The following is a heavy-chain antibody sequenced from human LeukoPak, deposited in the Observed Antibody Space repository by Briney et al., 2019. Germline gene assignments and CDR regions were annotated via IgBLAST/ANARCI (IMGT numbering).Heavy chain of an antibody. D-gene: IGHD5-12*01. Sequence: PGGSLRLSCAASGFTFSSYAMSWVRQAPGKGLEWVSAISGSGGSTYYADSVKGRFTISRDNSKNTLYLQMNSLRAEDTAVYYCANPGTERVDKVATASFWGQGTLVTVSS. J-gene: IGHJ4*02. CDR2: ISGSGGST. CDR3: ANPGTERVDKVATASF. CDR1: GFTFSSYA. V-gene: IGHV3-23*01.